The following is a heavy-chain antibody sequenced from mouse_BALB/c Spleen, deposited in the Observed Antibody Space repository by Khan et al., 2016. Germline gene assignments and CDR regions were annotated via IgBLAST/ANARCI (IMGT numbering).Heavy chain of an antibody. CDR1: GYTFTNYG. D-gene: IGHD3-1*01. CDR3: ARGSSGYDY. Sequence: QIQLVQSGPELKKPGETVKISCKASGYTFTNYGMNWVKQAPGKGLKWMGWINTYTGEPTYADDFKGRFAFSLETSASTAYLQINNRKNEDTATDFCARGSSGYDYWGQGTTLTVSS. V-gene: IGHV9-3-1*01. CDR2: INTYTGEP. J-gene: IGHJ2*01.